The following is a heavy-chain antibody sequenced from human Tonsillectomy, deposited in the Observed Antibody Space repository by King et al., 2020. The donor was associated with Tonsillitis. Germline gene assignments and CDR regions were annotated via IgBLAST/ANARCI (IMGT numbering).Heavy chain of an antibody. V-gene: IGHV3-30*04. CDR3: AKDLGGGYSYGMDV. CDR2: ISSDGTNK. D-gene: IGHD5-18*01. J-gene: IGHJ6*02. CDR1: GFTFSNYA. Sequence: VQLVESGGGVVQPGRSLRLSCAASGFTFSNYAMHWVRQAPGKGLEWVAVISSDGTNKYYADSVKGRFTISRDNSKNMLYLQMNSLRAEGTAVYYCAKDLGGGYSYGMDVWAKGPRSPSP.